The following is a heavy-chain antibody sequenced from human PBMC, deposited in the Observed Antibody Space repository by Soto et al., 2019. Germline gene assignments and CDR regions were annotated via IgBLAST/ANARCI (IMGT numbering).Heavy chain of an antibody. V-gene: IGHV3-7*01. CDR1: GFTFRSSW. J-gene: IGHJ6*02. D-gene: IGHD3-16*01. CDR2: IKQDGDER. CDR3: ARDFPFYYGMDV. Sequence: EVQLVESGGGLVQPGGSLRLSCAASGFTFRSSWMGWVRQAPGKGLEWVANIKQDGDERNYVDSVKGRFTISRDNAENSLFLQMNSLRAEDTAVYYCARDFPFYYGMDVWGQGTTVTVSS.